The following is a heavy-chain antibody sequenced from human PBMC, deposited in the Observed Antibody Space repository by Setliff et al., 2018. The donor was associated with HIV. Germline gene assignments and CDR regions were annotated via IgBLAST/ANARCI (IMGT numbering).Heavy chain of an antibody. Sequence: PLETLSLTCAVYGGSFSSYYWSWIRQPPGKGLEWIGEINHSGSTNYNPSLKSRVTISVDTSKNQFSLKLSSVTAADTAVYYCAREGTYSGTYWVRRVASFDIWGQGTMVTVSS. D-gene: IGHD1-26*01. V-gene: IGHV4-34*01. CDR2: INHSGST. CDR3: AREGTYSGTYWVRRVASFDI. J-gene: IGHJ3*02. CDR1: GGSFSSYY.